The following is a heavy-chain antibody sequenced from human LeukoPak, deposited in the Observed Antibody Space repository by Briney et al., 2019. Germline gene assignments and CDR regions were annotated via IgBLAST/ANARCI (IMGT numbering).Heavy chain of an antibody. V-gene: IGHV4-34*01. J-gene: IGHJ6*03. CDR1: GRSFSADY. CDR2: INHSGDT. Sequence: SETLSLTCAVSGRSFSADYWTWIRQSPRKGLEWIGEINHSGDTNYNPSLNSRLTISIDPSRNQVSLTLNSVTAADTAVYYCARGLKDSKRYYSYYYYMDVWGEGTKVTVSS. CDR3: ARGLKDSKRYYSYYYYMDV. D-gene: IGHD4-11*01.